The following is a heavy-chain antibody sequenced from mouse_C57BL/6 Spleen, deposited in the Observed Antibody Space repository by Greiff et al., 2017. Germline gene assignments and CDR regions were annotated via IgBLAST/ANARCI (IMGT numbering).Heavy chain of an antibody. V-gene: IGHV1-80*01. D-gene: IGHD1-1*01. CDR2: IYPGDGDT. J-gene: IGHJ2*01. Sequence: QVQLQQSGAELVEPGASVKISCKASGYAFSSYWMNWVKHRPGKGLEWIGQIYPGDGDTNYNGKFKGKATLTADKSSSTAYMQLSSLTSEDSEVYYCARDGSSYPDYWGQGTTLTVSS. CDR1: GYAFSSYW. CDR3: ARDGSSYPDY.